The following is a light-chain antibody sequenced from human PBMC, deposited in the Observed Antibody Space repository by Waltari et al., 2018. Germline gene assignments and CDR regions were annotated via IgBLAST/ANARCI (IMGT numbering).Light chain of an antibody. Sequence: QSALAQPASGSGAPGQSITISCTGTSRDVGGYNYVSWYQPHPGKAPNLMIYEVSNRPAGVSHRFSGSKSGNTASLTISGLQAEDEADYYCSSYTSSSVVFGGGTKLTVL. CDR3: SSYTSSSVV. CDR1: SRDVGGYNY. V-gene: IGLV2-14*01. J-gene: IGLJ2*01. CDR2: EVS.